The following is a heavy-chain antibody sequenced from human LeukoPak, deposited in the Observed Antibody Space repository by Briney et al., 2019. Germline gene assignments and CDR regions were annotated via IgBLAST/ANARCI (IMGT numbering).Heavy chain of an antibody. V-gene: IGHV3-48*01. CDR2: IDSAGSII. D-gene: IGHD5-12*01. J-gene: IGHJ4*02. CDR3: ARYEHNSGWILDC. Sequence: GGSLRLSCAASGFTFSIYSMNWVRQAPVEELEWLSYIDSAGSIIYYADSVKGRFTVSRDNAKNSLYLQMNSLRAEDTAVYYCARYEHNSGWILDCWGQGTLVTVSS. CDR1: GFTFSIYS.